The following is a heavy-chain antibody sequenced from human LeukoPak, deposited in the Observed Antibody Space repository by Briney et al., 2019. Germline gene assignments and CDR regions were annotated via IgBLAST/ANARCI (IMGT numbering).Heavy chain of an antibody. D-gene: IGHD3-9*01. V-gene: IGHV4-59*01. CDR2: IYYSGST. CDR1: GGSISSYY. CDR3: ARGHYDILTGYYNWFDP. Sequence: SETLSLTCTVSGGSISSYYWSWIRQPPGKGLEWIGYIYYSGSTNYNPSLKSRVTISVDTSKNQFSLKLSSVTAADTAVYYCARGHYDILTGYYNWFDPWGQGTLVTVSS. J-gene: IGHJ5*02.